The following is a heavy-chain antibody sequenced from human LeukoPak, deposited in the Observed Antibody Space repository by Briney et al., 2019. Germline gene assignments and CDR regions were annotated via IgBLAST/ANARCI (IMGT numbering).Heavy chain of an antibody. J-gene: IGHJ4*02. Sequence: PSETLSLTCDVSGYSISSGFYWGWIRQRPGKGLEWIGSVFHSGSTYYNPSLKGRVTISVDTSNNQFSLKLSSVTATDTAVYYCAADGSYLPELGYFDFWGQGTLVTVSS. CDR1: GYSISSGFY. V-gene: IGHV4-38-2*01. D-gene: IGHD1-14*01. CDR3: AADGSYLPELGYFDF. CDR2: VFHSGST.